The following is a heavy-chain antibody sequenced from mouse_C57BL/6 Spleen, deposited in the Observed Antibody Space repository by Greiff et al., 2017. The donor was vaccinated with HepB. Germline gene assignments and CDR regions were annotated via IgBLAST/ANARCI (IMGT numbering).Heavy chain of an antibody. CDR2: IHPNSGST. V-gene: IGHV1-64*01. J-gene: IGHJ2*01. CDR3: ASPLRTAVVATWDFDY. CDR1: GYTFTSYC. Sequence: QVQLQQPGAELVKPGASVKLSCKASGYTFTSYCMHWVKQRPGQGLEWIGMIHPNSGSTNYNEKFKSKATLTVDKSSSTAYMQLSSLTSEDSAVYDCASPLRTAVVATWDFDYWGQGTTLTVSS. D-gene: IGHD1-1*01.